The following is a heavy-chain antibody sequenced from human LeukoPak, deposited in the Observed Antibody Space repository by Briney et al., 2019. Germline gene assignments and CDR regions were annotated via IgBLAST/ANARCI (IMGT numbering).Heavy chain of an antibody. Sequence: GGSLRLSCAASGFTFTYYAMSWVRQAPGKGLEWVSTISASGGSTTSADSVKGRFSISRDSSKNTLYLQMNSLRAEDTAVYYCAKGDSSGNYYSLTYFDYWGQGALVTVSS. D-gene: IGHD3-10*01. CDR3: AKGDSSGNYYSLTYFDY. J-gene: IGHJ4*02. V-gene: IGHV3-23*01. CDR1: GFTFTYYA. CDR2: ISASGGST.